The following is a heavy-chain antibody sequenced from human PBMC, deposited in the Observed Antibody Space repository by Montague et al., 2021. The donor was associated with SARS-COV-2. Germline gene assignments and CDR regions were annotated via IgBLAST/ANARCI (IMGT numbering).Heavy chain of an antibody. D-gene: IGHD6-19*01. CDR1: GFSLNTSGMC. V-gene: IGHV2-70*11. J-gene: IGHJ4*02. CDR2: IDWDDDK. Sequence: PALVKPTQTLTLTCTFSGFSLNTSGMCVSWIRQPPGKALEWLARIDWDDDKYYSTSLQTRLTISKDTSNNQVVLTLTNMDPVDTATYYCARTDTCVAVAVFFEYWGQGTHVTVSS. CDR3: ARTDTCVAVAVFFEY.